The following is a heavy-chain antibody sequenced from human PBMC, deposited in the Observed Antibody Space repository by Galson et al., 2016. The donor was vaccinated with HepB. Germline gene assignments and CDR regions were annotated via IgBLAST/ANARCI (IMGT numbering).Heavy chain of an antibody. CDR2: IYLADSDA. Sequence: SGAEVKKPGESLQISCSVSGENRTNYWIAWVRQMPEKSLEWMGIIYLADSDARFSPSFQGQVSISADKSISTAYLHWRTLKTSDTAIYFCARHIADDYSPLGYWGQGTLVTVSS. J-gene: IGHJ4*02. CDR1: GENRTNYW. CDR3: ARHIADDYSPLGY. D-gene: IGHD2-15*01. V-gene: IGHV5-51*01.